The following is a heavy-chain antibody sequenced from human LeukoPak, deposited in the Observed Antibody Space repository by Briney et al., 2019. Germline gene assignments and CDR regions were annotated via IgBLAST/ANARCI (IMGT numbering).Heavy chain of an antibody. CDR2: INPNSGGT. CDR3: ATGGGDYYDSSGQLFDY. V-gene: IGHV1-2*06. D-gene: IGHD3-22*01. Sequence: ASVKVSCKASGYTFTGYYMHWVRQAPGQGLEWMGRINPNSGGTNYAQKFQGRVTMTRDTSISTAYMELSRLRSDDTAVYYCATGGGDYYDSSGQLFDYWGQGTLVTVSS. CDR1: GYTFTGYY. J-gene: IGHJ4*02.